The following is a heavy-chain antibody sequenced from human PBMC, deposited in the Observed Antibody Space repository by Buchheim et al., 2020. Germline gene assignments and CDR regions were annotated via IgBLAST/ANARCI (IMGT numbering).Heavy chain of an antibody. V-gene: IGHV3-48*02. CDR1: GFTFSSYS. CDR3: ARADYYDSSGYYSAIDY. Sequence: EVQLVESGGGLVQPGGSLRLSCAASGFTFSSYSMNWVRQAPGKGLEWVSYISSSSSTIYYADSVKGRFTISRDNAKNSLYLQMNSLRDEDTAVYYCARADYYDSSGYYSAIDYWGQGTL. D-gene: IGHD3-22*01. CDR2: ISSSSSTI. J-gene: IGHJ4*02.